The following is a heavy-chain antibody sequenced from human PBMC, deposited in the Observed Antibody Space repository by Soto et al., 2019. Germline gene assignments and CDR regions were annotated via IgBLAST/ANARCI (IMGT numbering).Heavy chain of an antibody. V-gene: IGHV3-74*01. CDR1: GFTFSSYW. D-gene: IGHD2-15*01. Sequence: EVQLVESGGGLVQPGGSLRLSCAASGFTFSSYWMHWVRQAPGKGLVWVSRINSDGSSTSYADSVKGRFTISRDNAKNTMYLQMSSLRAEDTAVYYCARPLTYCSGGSCYSFAAFDIWGQGTMVTVSS. J-gene: IGHJ3*02. CDR2: INSDGSST. CDR3: ARPLTYCSGGSCYSFAAFDI.